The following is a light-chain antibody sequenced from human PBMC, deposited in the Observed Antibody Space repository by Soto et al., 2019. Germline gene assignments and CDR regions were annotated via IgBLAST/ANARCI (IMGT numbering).Light chain of an antibody. CDR2: AAS. CDR3: QHYKTWPLA. V-gene: IGKV1-6*01. Sequence: AIQMTQSPSSLSASVGDRVTITCRASQDVSNDLGWYQQKPGKAPNLLIYAASTLQSGVPSRFSGSGSGTDFTLTISSLQPEDSASYYCQHYKTWPLAFGGGTKVEIE. J-gene: IGKJ4*01. CDR1: QDVSND.